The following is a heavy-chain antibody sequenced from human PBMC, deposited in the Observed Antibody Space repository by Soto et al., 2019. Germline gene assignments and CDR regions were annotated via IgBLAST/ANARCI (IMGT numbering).Heavy chain of an antibody. V-gene: IGHV3-73*02. J-gene: IGHJ4*02. Sequence: EVQLVESGGGLVQPGGSLKLSCAASGFTFSGSAMHWVRQASGKGLEWVGRIRSKANSYATAYAASVKGRFTISRDDSKNTAYLQMNSLKTEDTAVYYCTLRDYDILTGYYAGSGFDYWGQGTLVTVSS. CDR3: TLRDYDILTGYYAGSGFDY. CDR1: GFTFSGSA. D-gene: IGHD3-9*01. CDR2: IRSKANSYAT.